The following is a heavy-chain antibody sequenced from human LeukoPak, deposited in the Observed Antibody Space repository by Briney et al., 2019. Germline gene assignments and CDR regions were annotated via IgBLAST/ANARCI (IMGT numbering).Heavy chain of an antibody. D-gene: IGHD1-26*01. V-gene: IGHV1-18*01. CDR1: GFTFTSYG. Sequence: ASVKVSCKASGFTFTSYGISWVRQAPGQGLEWMGWISAYNGKTNYAQKFQGRVTMTTDTPTSTAYMDLRSLRSDDTAVYYCARGGALTSFDSWGRGTLITVSS. CDR3: ARGGALTSFDS. J-gene: IGHJ4*02. CDR2: ISAYNGKT.